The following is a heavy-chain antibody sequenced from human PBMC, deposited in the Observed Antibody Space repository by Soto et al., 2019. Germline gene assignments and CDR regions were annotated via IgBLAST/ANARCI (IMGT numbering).Heavy chain of an antibody. Sequence: GGSLRLSCAASAFTFSTYGMHWLRQAPGKGLEWVAVISYDGSTKFYADSVKGRFTISRDNSKNTLYLQTNSLRAEDTAVYYCAKDRYSNTGNWFDPWGQGTLVTVSS. CDR1: AFTFSTYG. CDR3: AKDRYSNTGNWFDP. D-gene: IGHD6-13*01. V-gene: IGHV3-30*18. J-gene: IGHJ5*02. CDR2: ISYDGSTK.